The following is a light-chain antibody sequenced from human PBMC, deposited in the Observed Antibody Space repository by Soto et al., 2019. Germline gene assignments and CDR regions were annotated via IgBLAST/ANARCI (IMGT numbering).Light chain of an antibody. CDR1: ESVSDNY. CDR3: QQYNNWPTIT. CDR2: GAS. V-gene: IGKV3-20*01. J-gene: IGKJ5*01. Sequence: EIVLTQSPCTLSLSPGARSTLSCRASESVSDNYLAWYQQRSGQAPRLVIYGASSRASAVPDRFSGSGSATEFTLTISSLQPEDFAAYYCQQYNNWPTITFGQGTRLEIK.